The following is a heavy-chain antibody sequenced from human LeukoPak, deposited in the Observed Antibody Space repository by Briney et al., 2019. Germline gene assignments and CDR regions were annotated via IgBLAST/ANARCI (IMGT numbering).Heavy chain of an antibody. V-gene: IGHV3-21*01. CDR1: GFTFNSFN. CDR2: ITSGGDYI. Sequence: GGSLRLSCAASGFTFNSFNMNWVRQAPGKGLEWVSSITSGGDYIYYADSVKGRFTTSRDDAKNSLSLQLNSLRVEDTAVYYCARGHYDVLAASYKWTPDYWGQGTLVTVSS. J-gene: IGHJ4*02. D-gene: IGHD3-9*01. CDR3: ARGHYDVLAASYKWTPDY.